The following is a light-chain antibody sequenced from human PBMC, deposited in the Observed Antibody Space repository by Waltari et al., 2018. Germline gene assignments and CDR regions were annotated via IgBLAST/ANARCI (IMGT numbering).Light chain of an antibody. CDR3: SSYAGSNTLV. J-gene: IGLJ2*01. CDR2: EVN. V-gene: IGLV2-8*01. Sequence: QSALPQPPSASGSPGQSVTISCSGTNSALGTYNYVSWFQQHPGRAPKPLIYEVNKRPSGVPDRFSGSKSDNRASLTVSGLQADDEAVYHCSSYAGSNTLVFGGGTRLTVL. CDR1: NSALGTYNY.